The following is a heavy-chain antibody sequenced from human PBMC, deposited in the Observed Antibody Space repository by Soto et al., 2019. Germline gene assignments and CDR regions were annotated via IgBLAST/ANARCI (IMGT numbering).Heavy chain of an antibody. V-gene: IGHV3-23*01. CDR3: AKAPISGWPHYFDY. CDR2: ITGSGGTT. J-gene: IGHJ4*02. Sequence: EVQLLESGGGLVQPGGSLRLSCAASGITFSTYAMSWVRQAPGKGLEWVSTITGSGGTTYFADSVRGRFTISRDNSKNTLYLQMSSLRAEDTALYYCAKAPISGWPHYFDYWGQGTLFTVSS. D-gene: IGHD6-19*01. CDR1: GITFSTYA.